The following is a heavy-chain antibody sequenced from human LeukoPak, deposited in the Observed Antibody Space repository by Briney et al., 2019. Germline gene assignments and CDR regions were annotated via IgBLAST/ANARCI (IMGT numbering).Heavy chain of an antibody. J-gene: IGHJ4*01. CDR1: GAFTSRYY. CDR3: TRIDPLGFFDQ. D-gene: IGHD6-25*01. V-gene: IGHV4-59*12. Sequence: PSKTLSLTCSVSGAFTSRYYWSWVRQPLGQGLEWIGNIFYSGNSKYNPSLTSRISMSVDTSKTQFSLELTSVTAADTAVYYCTRIDPLGFFDQWGPGTLVTVSS. CDR2: IFYSGNS.